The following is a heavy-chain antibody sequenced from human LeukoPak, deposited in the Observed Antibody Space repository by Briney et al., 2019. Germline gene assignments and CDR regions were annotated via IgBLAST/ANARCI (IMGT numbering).Heavy chain of an antibody. CDR1: VYTFTGYY. J-gene: IGHJ4*02. CDR3: ARGASGDY. Sequence: ASVKVSCKASVYTFTGYYMHWVRQAPGQGLEWMGWISAYNGNTNYAQKLQGRVTMTTDTSTSTAYMELRSLRSDDTAVYYCARGASGDYWGQGTLVTVSS. CDR2: ISAYNGNT. D-gene: IGHD3-10*01. V-gene: IGHV1-18*04.